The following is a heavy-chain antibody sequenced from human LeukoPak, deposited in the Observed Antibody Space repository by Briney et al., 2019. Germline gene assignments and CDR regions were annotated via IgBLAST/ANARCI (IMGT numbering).Heavy chain of an antibody. CDR1: GFTFSSYG. J-gene: IGHJ4*02. CDR2: IWYDGSNK. Sequence: PGRSLRLSCAASGFTFSSYGMHWVRQAPGKGLEWVAVIWYDGSNKYYAGSVKGRFTISRDNAKNTLYLQMNSLRAEDTAVYYCVSSLGGNDNWGQGTLVSVSS. V-gene: IGHV3-33*03. CDR3: VSSLGGNDN.